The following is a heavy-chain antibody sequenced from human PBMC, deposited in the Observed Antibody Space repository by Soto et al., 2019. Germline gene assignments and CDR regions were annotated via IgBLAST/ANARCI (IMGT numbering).Heavy chain of an antibody. CDR2: IYYSGST. J-gene: IGHJ4*02. D-gene: IGHD3-10*01. Sequence: SETLSLTCTVSGGSISSSSYYWGWIRQPPGKGLEWIGSIYYSGSTYYNPSLKSRVTISVDTSKNQFSLKLSSVTAADTAVYYCARFQLFAADYWGQGTLVTVSS. CDR3: ARFQLFAADY. CDR1: GGSISSSSYY. V-gene: IGHV4-39*01.